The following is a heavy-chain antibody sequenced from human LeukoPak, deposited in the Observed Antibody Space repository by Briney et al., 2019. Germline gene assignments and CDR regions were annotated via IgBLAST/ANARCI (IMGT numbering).Heavy chain of an antibody. Sequence: SETLSLTCTVSGGSISSSTYYWGWIRQPPGKGLEWIGEINHSGSTNYNPSLKSRVTISVDTSKNQFSLKLSSVTAADTAMYYCARGRTTLNYWGQGTLVTVSS. D-gene: IGHD4-17*01. CDR2: INHSGST. CDR3: ARGRTTLNY. V-gene: IGHV4-39*07. CDR1: GGSISSSTYY. J-gene: IGHJ4*02.